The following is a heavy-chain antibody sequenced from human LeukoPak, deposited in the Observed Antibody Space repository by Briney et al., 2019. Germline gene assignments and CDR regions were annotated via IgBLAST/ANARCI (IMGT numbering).Heavy chain of an antibody. D-gene: IGHD1-26*01. J-gene: IGHJ4*02. V-gene: IGHV4-4*09. CDR2: ILPSGTT. CDR1: NGSISSYH. CDR3: ARLRVSGSYLYYFDY. Sequence: SETLSLTCTVSNGSISSYHRSWVRQPPGEGLEWIGYILPSGTTNYNPSLKSRLTISVDTSKNQFTLKLSSVTAADTAVYYCARLRVSGSYLYYFDYWGQGTLVTVSS.